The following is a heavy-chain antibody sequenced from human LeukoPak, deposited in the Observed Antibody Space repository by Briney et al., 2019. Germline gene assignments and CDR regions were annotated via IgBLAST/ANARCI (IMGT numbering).Heavy chain of an antibody. Sequence: GGSLRLSCAASGFTFSSYGMHWVRQAPGKGLEWVAVIWYDGSNKYYADSVKGRFTISRDNSKNTLYLQMNSLRAEDTAVYYCARGYCSGGSCYPAVYWGQGTLVTVSS. CDR1: GFTFSSYG. D-gene: IGHD2-15*01. CDR2: IWYDGSNK. V-gene: IGHV3-33*01. J-gene: IGHJ4*02. CDR3: ARGYCSGGSCYPAVY.